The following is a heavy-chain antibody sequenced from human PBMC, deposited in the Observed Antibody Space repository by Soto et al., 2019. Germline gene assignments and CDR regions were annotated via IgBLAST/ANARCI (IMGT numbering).Heavy chain of an antibody. Sequence: GGSLRLSCAASGFTFSSYSMNWVRQAPGKGLEWVSYISSSSSTIYYADSVKGRFTISRDNAKNSLYLQMNSLRAEDTAVYYCARDGGYDYIWGSNNHYYYYYMDVWGKGTTVTVSS. CDR3: ARDGGYDYIWGSNNHYYYYYMDV. D-gene: IGHD3-16*01. CDR2: ISSSSSTI. J-gene: IGHJ6*03. V-gene: IGHV3-48*01. CDR1: GFTFSSYS.